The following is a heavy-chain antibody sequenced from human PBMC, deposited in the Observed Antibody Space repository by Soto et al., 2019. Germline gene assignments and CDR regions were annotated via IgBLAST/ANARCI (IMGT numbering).Heavy chain of an antibody. J-gene: IGHJ4*02. Sequence: ASVKVSCKAPGYTFTSYDIYWVRQATGQGLEWMGWMNPSTGNSGYAQKFQGRVTMTSDTSISTAHMELGSLRAEDTAVYYCARRAETNGWNGFGADKYYFDFWGQGTLVTVSS. CDR2: MNPSTGNS. CDR3: ARRAETNGWNGFGADKYYFDF. V-gene: IGHV1-8*01. D-gene: IGHD1-1*01. CDR1: GYTFTSYD.